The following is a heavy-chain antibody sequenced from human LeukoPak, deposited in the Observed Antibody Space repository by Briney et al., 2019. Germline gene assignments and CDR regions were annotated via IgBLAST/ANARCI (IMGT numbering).Heavy chain of an antibody. CDR1: GFIVSSNY. V-gene: IGHV3-53*01. CDR3: ARFGAEADYFDY. D-gene: IGHD3-3*01. J-gene: IGHJ4*02. Sequence: GGSLRLSCAASGFIVSSNYMSWVRQAPGKGLEWVSVIYSGGSTYYADSVKGRFTISRDNSKNTLYLQMNSLRAEDTAVYYCARFGAEADYFDYWGQGTLVTVSS. CDR2: IYSGGST.